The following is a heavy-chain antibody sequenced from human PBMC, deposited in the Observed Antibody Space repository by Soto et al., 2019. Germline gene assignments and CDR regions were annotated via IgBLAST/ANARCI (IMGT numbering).Heavy chain of an antibody. D-gene: IGHD6-13*01. CDR3: AKENGYSSSWFEFDY. J-gene: IGHJ4*02. Sequence: EVQLLESGGGLVQPGGSLRLSCAASGFTFSSYAMSWVRQAPGKGLEWVSAISGSGGSTYYADSVKGRFTISRYNSTNKLYLQMNSLRAADTAVYYCAKENGYSSSWFEFDYWGQGALVTVSS. CDR2: ISGSGGST. CDR1: GFTFSSYA. V-gene: IGHV3-23*01.